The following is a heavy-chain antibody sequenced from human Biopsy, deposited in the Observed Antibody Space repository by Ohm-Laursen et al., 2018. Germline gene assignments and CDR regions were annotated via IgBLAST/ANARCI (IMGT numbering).Heavy chain of an antibody. CDR2: MNPDSGNT. J-gene: IGHJ5*02. D-gene: IGHD3-10*01. CDR3: ARADPPLFYYGSGSSNWFDP. V-gene: IGHV1-8*02. Sequence: ASVKVSCKASGYTFTGYHVHWARQATGQGLEWMGWMNPDSGNTGYAQNFQGRVTMTRNTSISTAYMELSSLRSEDTAVYFCARADPPLFYYGSGSSNWFDPWGQGTLVTVSS. CDR1: GYTFTGYH.